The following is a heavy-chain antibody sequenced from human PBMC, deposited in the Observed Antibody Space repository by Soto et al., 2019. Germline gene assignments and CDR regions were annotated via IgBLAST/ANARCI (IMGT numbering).Heavy chain of an antibody. CDR3: ATEPLTAFNLWSGSRSYKRYNWFDP. D-gene: IGHD3-3*01. Sequence: GGSLRLSCAASGFTFSSYAMSWVRQAPGKGLEWVSAISGSGGSTYYADSVKGRFTISRDNSKNTLYLQMNSLRAEDTAVYYSATEPLTAFNLWSGSRSYKRYNWFDPWGQGTLVTVSS. CDR1: GFTFSSYA. J-gene: IGHJ5*02. CDR2: ISGSGGST. V-gene: IGHV3-23*01.